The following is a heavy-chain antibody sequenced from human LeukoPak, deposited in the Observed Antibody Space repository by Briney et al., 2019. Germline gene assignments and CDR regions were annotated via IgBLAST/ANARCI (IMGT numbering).Heavy chain of an antibody. V-gene: IGHV3-15*01. CDR3: AKDTLGGVSGTHYSDY. CDR1: GFTLSNAW. J-gene: IGHJ4*02. D-gene: IGHD1-26*01. Sequence: GGSLRLSCAASGFTLSNAWMSWVRQAPGKGLEWVGRIKSKTDGGTTDYAAPVKGRFTISRDNSKNTLYLQMNSLRAEDTAVYYCAKDTLGGVSGTHYSDYWGQGSLVTVSS. CDR2: IKSKTDGGTT.